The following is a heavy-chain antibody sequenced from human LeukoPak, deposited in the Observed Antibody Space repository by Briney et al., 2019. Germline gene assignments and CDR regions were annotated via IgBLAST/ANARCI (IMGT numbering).Heavy chain of an antibody. CDR3: ARDRAVAATLRYSWFDP. J-gene: IGHJ5*02. CDR2: ISAYNGNT. CDR1: GYTFTSYG. D-gene: IGHD2-15*01. Sequence: ASVKVSCKASGYTFTSYGISWVRQAPGQGLEWMGWISAYNGNTNYPQKLQGRVTMTTDTSTSTAYMELRSLRSDDTAVYYCARDRAVAATLRYSWFDPWGQGTLVTVSS. V-gene: IGHV1-18*01.